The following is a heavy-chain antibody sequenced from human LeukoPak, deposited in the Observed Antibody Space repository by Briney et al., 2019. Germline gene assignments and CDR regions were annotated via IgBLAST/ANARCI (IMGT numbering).Heavy chain of an antibody. D-gene: IGHD6-25*01. V-gene: IGHV4-59*01. J-gene: IGHJ4*02. CDR1: GGSFSGYY. Sequence: SETLSLTCAVYGGSFSGYYWSWIWQPPGKGLEWIGYIYYGGSTNYNPSLKSRVTISVDTSKNQFSLKLNSVTAADTAIYYCARDRSGWGYYFDYWGQGTLVTVSS. CDR2: IYYGGST. CDR3: ARDRSGWGYYFDY.